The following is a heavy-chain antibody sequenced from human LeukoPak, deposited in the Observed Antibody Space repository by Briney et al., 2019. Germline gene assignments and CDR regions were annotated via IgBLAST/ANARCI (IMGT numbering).Heavy chain of an antibody. D-gene: IGHD1-26*01. V-gene: IGHV4-59*12. Sequence: SETLSLTCTVSGGSISTYYWSWIRQPPGKGLEWIGYMYYSGSTNYNPSLKSRVTISIDTSKNQFSLKLSSVTAADTAVYYCARIMAVGATTLDAFDIWGQGTMVTVSS. CDR2: MYYSGST. CDR3: ARIMAVGATTLDAFDI. J-gene: IGHJ3*02. CDR1: GGSISTYY.